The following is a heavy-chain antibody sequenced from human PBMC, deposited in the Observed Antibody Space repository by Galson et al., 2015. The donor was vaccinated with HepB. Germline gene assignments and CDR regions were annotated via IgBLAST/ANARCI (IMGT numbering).Heavy chain of an antibody. Sequence: SLRLSCAASGFTFSDYYMSWIRQAPGKGLEWVSYISSSGSTIYYADSVKGRFTISRDNAKNSLYLQMNSLRAEDTAVYYCARGLRYSSSWYYFDYWGQGTLVTVSS. CDR2: ISSSGSTI. V-gene: IGHV3-11*04. CDR3: ARGLRYSSSWYYFDY. D-gene: IGHD6-13*01. CDR1: GFTFSDYY. J-gene: IGHJ4*02.